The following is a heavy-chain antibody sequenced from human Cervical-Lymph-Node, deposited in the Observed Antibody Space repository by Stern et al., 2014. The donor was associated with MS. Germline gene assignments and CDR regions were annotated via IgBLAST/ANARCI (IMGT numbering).Heavy chain of an antibody. D-gene: IGHD2-15*01. Sequence: VHLVESGGGVVQPGRSLRLSCAASGFSFRSYGFHWVRQAPGQGLEWVAVTSYDVSNKYHAGPVGGRFPISRDNPKNPLFLQMNSLRAEDRVVYSCARQYCGGGSCLFRQGVDYWGRGPLVPVSS. CDR1: GFSFRSYG. CDR3: ARQYCGGGSCLFRQGVDY. CDR2: TSYDVSNK. J-gene: IGHJ4*02. V-gene: IGHV3-30*04.